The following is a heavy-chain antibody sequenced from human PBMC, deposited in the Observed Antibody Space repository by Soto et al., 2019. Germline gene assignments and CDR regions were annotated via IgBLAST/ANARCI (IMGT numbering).Heavy chain of an antibody. V-gene: IGHV3-74*01. D-gene: IGHD6-6*01. Sequence: GGSLRLSCAASGFTFSTYAMSWVRQAPGKGLEWVSRINTDGTGTSYADSVKGRFTISRDNAKNTLYLQMNNLRAEDTAIYYCTGDRPGPQHYFDYGGQGNMVTVSS. CDR1: GFTFSTYA. CDR3: TGDRPGPQHYFDY. J-gene: IGHJ4*02. CDR2: INTDGTGT.